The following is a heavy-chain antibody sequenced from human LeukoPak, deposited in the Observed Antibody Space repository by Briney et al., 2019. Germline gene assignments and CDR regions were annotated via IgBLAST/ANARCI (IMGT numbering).Heavy chain of an antibody. J-gene: IGHJ6*03. CDR3: ARAFSSSWYVDYYYYTDV. D-gene: IGHD6-13*01. CDR2: MCYSGST. CDR1: GGSISSYC. Sequence: SDTLSLTCTVSGGSISSYCWSWIRRPPGKGLEWLGYMCYSGSTNYNPSLKRRVTMSVDYNPSLKSRVTMSGDTSKNQFSLNLSSVTAADTAVYYCARAFSSSWYVDYYYYTDVWGKRTTVTVSS. V-gene: IGHV4-59*08.